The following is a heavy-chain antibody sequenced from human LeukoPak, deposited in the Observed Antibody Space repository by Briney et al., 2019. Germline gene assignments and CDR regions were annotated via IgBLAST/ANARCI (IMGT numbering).Heavy chain of an antibody. Sequence: SETLSLTCAVYSGSFTIHSWTWIRQPPGKSLEWVGEISPTGNTQYNPSLKSRVTISLDASKSQFYLKLNSVTAADTAVYYCARRVRSADYRLDYWGQGTLVTVPS. CDR1: SGSFTIHS. V-gene: IGHV4-34*01. J-gene: IGHJ4*02. CDR3: ARRVRSADYRLDY. D-gene: IGHD4-11*01. CDR2: ISPTGNT.